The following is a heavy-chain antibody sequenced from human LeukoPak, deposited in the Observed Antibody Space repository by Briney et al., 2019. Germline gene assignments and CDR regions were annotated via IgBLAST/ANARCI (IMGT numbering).Heavy chain of an antibody. CDR1: GFTFSSYA. V-gene: IGHV3-23*01. CDR3: AKDTGVVPAATDY. CDR2: ISVSGGST. D-gene: IGHD2-2*01. J-gene: IGHJ4*02. Sequence: GGSLRLSCAASGFTFSSYAMSWVRQAPGKGLEWVSAISVSGGSTYYAGSVKGRFTISRDNSKNTLYLQMNSLRAEDTAVYYCAKDTGVVPAATDYWGQGTLVTVSS.